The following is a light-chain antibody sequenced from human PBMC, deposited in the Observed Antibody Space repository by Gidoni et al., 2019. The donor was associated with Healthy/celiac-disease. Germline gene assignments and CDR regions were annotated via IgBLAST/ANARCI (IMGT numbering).Light chain of an antibody. CDR1: QSVSSSY. J-gene: IGKJ2*01. CDR3: QQLYT. Sequence: EIVLTQSPGTLSLSPGERATLSCRASQSVSSSYLAWYQQKPGQAPRLLIYGASSRATGIPDRFSGSGSGTGFTLTISRLEPEDFAVYYCQQLYTFGQGTKLEIK. V-gene: IGKV3-20*01. CDR2: GAS.